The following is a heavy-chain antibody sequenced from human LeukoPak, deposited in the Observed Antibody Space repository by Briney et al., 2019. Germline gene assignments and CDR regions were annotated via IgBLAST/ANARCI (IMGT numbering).Heavy chain of an antibody. CDR2: IYSGGST. Sequence: GGSLRLSCAAPGFTVSSNYMSWVRQAPGKGLEWVSVIYSGGSTYYADSVKGRFTISRDNSKNTLYLQMNSLRAEDTAVYYCARDHSGSSYFDYWGQGTLVTVSS. CDR1: GFTVSSNY. J-gene: IGHJ4*02. D-gene: IGHD1-26*01. V-gene: IGHV3-66*02. CDR3: ARDHSGSSYFDY.